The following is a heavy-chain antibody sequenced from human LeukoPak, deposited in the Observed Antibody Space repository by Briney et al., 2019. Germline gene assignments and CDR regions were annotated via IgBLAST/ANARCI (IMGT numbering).Heavy chain of an antibody. CDR2: LSASGEGT. J-gene: IGHJ4*02. CDR3: AKRGVVIRVILVGFHKEAYYFDS. D-gene: IGHD3-22*01. V-gene: IGHV3-23*01. CDR1: GITLSNYG. Sequence: GRSLRLSCAVSGITLSNYGMAWVRQAPGKGLEWVASLSASGEGTSYADSVRGRFIIPRHNAKNTLYLQMNSLRAEDTAVYFCAKRGVVIRVILVGFHKEAYYFDSWGQGVLVTVSS.